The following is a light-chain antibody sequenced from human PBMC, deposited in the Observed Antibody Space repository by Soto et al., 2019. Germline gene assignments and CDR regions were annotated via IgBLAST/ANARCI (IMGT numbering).Light chain of an antibody. Sequence: QLVLTQSPSASGTPGQRVTISCSGSTSNIGSNTVNWYQQFPGTAPKLLTHSNNQRPSGVPDRFSGSKSGTSASLAISGLQSEDEADYYCAAWDDSLNGWVFGGGTKLTVL. CDR3: AAWDDSLNGWV. CDR2: SNN. CDR1: TSNIGSNT. V-gene: IGLV1-44*01. J-gene: IGLJ3*02.